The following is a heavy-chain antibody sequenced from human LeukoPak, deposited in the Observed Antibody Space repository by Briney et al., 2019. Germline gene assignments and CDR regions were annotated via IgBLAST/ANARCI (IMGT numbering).Heavy chain of an antibody. J-gene: IGHJ4*02. V-gene: IGHV3-21*01. CDR1: GFTFSGYN. Sequence: PGGSLRLSCAASGFTFSGYNMNWVRQAPGKGLEWVSSISSSSSYIYHADSVKGRFTISRDNAKNSLYLQMNSLRAEDTAVYYCAREDILTGYFDYWGQGTLVTVSS. CDR2: ISSSSSYI. D-gene: IGHD3-9*01. CDR3: AREDILTGYFDY.